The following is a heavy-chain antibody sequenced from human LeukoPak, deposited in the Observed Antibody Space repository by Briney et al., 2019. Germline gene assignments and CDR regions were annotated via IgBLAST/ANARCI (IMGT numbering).Heavy chain of an antibody. J-gene: IGHJ4*02. D-gene: IGHD2-15*01. V-gene: IGHV1-18*01. CDR2: IGGNT. CDR1: GYIFTNYG. CDR3: ARDRGRLFSGGEFDY. Sequence: VASVKVSCKASGYIFTNYGISWVRQAPGQGLEWMGWIGGNTEYAENFQGRVTMTTDIFTSTAYMELKSLRSDDTAVYYCARDRGRLFSGGEFDYWGQGTLVTVSS.